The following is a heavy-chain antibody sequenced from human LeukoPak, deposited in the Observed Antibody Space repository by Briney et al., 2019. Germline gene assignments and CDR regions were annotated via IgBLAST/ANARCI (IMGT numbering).Heavy chain of an antibody. D-gene: IGHD3-3*01. CDR1: GGSISSYY. Sequence: SETLSLTCTVSGGSISSYYWSWIRQPPGKGLEWIGYIYYSGSTNYNPSLKSRVTISVDTSKNQFSLKLSSVTAADTAVYYCARGHYDFWSGYYSYWGQGTLVTVPS. CDR2: IYYSGST. CDR3: ARGHYDFWSGYYSY. J-gene: IGHJ4*02. V-gene: IGHV4-59*01.